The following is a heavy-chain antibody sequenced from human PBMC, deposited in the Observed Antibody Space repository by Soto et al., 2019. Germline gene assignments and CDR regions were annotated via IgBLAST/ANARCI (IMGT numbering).Heavy chain of an antibody. J-gene: IGHJ4*02. CDR3: ARGVGAYFDY. CDR1: GFTFSSYD. Sequence: EVQLVECGGGLVQPGASLRHSCAASGFTFSSYDMHWVRQVTGKGLEWVAAIGTAGDAYYPASVRGRFTISRENGKNSLYLQMNSLRAGDSAVYYCARGVGAYFDYWGQGALVTVSS. V-gene: IGHV3-13*04. CDR2: IGTAGDA. D-gene: IGHD1-26*01.